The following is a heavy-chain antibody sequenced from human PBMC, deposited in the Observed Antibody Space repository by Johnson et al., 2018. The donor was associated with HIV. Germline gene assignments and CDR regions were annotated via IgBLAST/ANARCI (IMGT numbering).Heavy chain of an antibody. V-gene: IGHV3-9*01. CDR3: AKDSSTLGGDAFDI. CDR1: GFTFDDYA. D-gene: IGHD3-16*01. Sequence: VQLVESGGGLVQPGGSLRLSCAASGFTFDDYAMHWVRQAPGKGLEWVSGISWNSGRIGYADSVKGRFTISRDNAKNSLYLQMNSLRAEDTALYYCAKDSSTLGGDAFDIWSQGTMVTVSS. CDR2: ISWNSGRI. J-gene: IGHJ3*02.